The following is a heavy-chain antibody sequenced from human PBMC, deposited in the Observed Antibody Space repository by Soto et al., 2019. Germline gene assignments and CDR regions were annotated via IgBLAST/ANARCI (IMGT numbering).Heavy chain of an antibody. J-gene: IGHJ4*02. CDR1: GFTVSAYY. V-gene: IGHV3-53*01. D-gene: IGHD3-10*01. CDR2: MYRGGTT. CDR3: ARLSAPTGSYYTAPFDN. Sequence: GGSLRLSCAASGFTVSAYYMIWVRQDTGKGLEWVSVMYRGGTTHYADSFQGRFTISRDSSKNTPYLHMNSLRAEDTAVYYCARLSAPTGSYYTAPFDNWGQGTLVTVSS.